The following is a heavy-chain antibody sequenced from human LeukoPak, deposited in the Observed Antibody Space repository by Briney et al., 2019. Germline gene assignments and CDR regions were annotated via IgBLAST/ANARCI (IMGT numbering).Heavy chain of an antibody. Sequence: SETLSLTCTVSGGSISSSNYYWGWIRQPPGKGLEWIGSIYYSGSTYYNPSLKSRVTISVDTSKNQFSLKLSSVTAADTAVYYCARQWGGTTVVAPFDPWGQGTLVTVSS. D-gene: IGHD4-23*01. CDR3: ARQWGGTTVVAPFDP. J-gene: IGHJ5*02. CDR1: GGSISSSNYY. V-gene: IGHV4-39*01. CDR2: IYYSGST.